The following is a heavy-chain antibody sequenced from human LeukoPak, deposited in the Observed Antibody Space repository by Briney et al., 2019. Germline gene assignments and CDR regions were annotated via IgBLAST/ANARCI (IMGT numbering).Heavy chain of an antibody. Sequence: APVKVSCKVCGYTLTELSMHWVRQAPGKGLEWMGGFDPEDGETIYAQKFQGRVTMTEDTSTDTAYMELSSLRSEDTAVYYCATGVGSDYDFWSGYSHYFDYWGQGTLVTVSS. CDR2: FDPEDGET. D-gene: IGHD3-3*01. J-gene: IGHJ4*02. CDR3: ATGVGSDYDFWSGYSHYFDY. V-gene: IGHV1-24*01. CDR1: GYTLTELS.